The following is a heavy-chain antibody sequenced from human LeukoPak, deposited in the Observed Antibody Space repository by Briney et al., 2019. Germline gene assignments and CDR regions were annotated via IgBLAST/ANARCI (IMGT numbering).Heavy chain of an antibody. CDR1: GFTFSHYV. V-gene: IGHV3-23*01. CDR3: AKDLSPFGSSGYSGFFPL. Sequence: PGGSLRLSCAASGFTFSHYVMGGVRQPPGKGLEWVSTISGSGDKTYYADSVKGRSTISRDNSKNTVYLQMNSLRAEDTAVYFCAKDLSPFGSSGYSGFFPLGGQGTLVTVSS. D-gene: IGHD3-22*01. J-gene: IGHJ1*01. CDR2: ISGSGDKT.